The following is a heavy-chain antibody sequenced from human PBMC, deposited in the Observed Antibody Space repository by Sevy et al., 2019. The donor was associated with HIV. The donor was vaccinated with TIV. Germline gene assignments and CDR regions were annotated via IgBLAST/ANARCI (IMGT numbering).Heavy chain of an antibody. Sequence: GGSLRLSCAASGLTFSSYAMNWVRQAPGKGLEWVSAISGSGGTTYYADSVKGRFASARDNSKNTLYLQMSSLRAEDTAVYYCAKDIGMATIRYDGFDIWGQGTMVTVSS. D-gene: IGHD5-12*01. CDR1: GLTFSSYA. CDR3: AKDIGMATIRYDGFDI. J-gene: IGHJ3*02. V-gene: IGHV3-23*01. CDR2: ISGSGGTT.